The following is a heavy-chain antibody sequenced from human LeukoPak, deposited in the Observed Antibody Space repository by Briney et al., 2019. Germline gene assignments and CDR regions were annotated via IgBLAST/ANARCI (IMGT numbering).Heavy chain of an antibody. Sequence: SETLCLTCTVSGGSISSGSYYWSWIRQPAGKGLEWIGRIYTSGSTNYNPSLKSRVTISVDTSKNQFSLKLSSVTAADTAVYYCARGRGSYGFWPGSPRGSKKIYYFDYWGQGTLVTVSS. CDR2: IYTSGST. D-gene: IGHD1-26*01. CDR1: GGSISSGSYY. V-gene: IGHV4-61*02. CDR3: ARGRGSYGFWPGSPRGSKKIYYFDY. J-gene: IGHJ4*02.